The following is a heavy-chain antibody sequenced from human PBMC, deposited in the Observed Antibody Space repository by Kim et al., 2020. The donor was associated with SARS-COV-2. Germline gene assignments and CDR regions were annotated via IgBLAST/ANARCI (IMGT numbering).Heavy chain of an antibody. D-gene: IGHD3-10*01. CDR2: ISSSSSYI. CDR3: ARLMVGSGSSLKWGYGMDV. V-gene: IGHV3-21*04. Sequence: GGSLRLSCAASGFTFSSYSMNWVRQAPGKGLEWVSSISSSSSYIYYADSVKGRFTISRDNAKNSLYLQMNSLRAEDTAVYYCARLMVGSGSSLKWGYGMDVWGQGTTVTVSS. CDR1: GFTFSSYS. J-gene: IGHJ6*02.